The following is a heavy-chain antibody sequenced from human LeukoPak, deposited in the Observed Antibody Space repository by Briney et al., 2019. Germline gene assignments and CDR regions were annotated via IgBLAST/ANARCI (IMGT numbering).Heavy chain of an antibody. D-gene: IGHD3-22*01. Sequence: PGGSLRLSCAASGFTFSSYAMHWVRQAPGKGLEWVAVISYDGSNKYYADSVKGRFTISRDNSKNTLYLQMNSLRAEDTAVYYCARGNYYDSSGYPVYYFDYWGQGTLVTVSS. V-gene: IGHV3-30*01. CDR1: GFTFSSYA. CDR2: ISYDGSNK. J-gene: IGHJ4*02. CDR3: ARGNYYDSSGYPVYYFDY.